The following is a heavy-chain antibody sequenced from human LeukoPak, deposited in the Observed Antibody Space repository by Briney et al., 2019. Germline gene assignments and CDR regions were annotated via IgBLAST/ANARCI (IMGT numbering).Heavy chain of an antibody. Sequence: PSETLSLACTVSGGSIISSDYHWGWVRQPPGKGLEWIGTISYSGNTDYNPSLRSRVTISVDTSNNQFSLRLGSVTAADTAVYHCARHCCSGPAKRVFDIWGQGTMVTVSS. CDR3: ARHCCSGPAKRVFDI. CDR2: ISYSGNT. J-gene: IGHJ3*02. V-gene: IGHV4-39*01. CDR1: GGSIISSDYH. D-gene: IGHD2-15*01.